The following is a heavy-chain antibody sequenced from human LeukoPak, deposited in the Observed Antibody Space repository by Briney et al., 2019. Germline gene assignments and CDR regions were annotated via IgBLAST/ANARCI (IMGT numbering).Heavy chain of an antibody. D-gene: IGHD4-23*01. V-gene: IGHV3-23*01. J-gene: IGHJ3*02. CDR1: GFTFNNYA. Sequence: GESLRLSCAASGFTFNNYAMGWVRQAPGEGLEWVSDISDSGGSTYNADSVRGRFTISRDNSKNTLYLQMNSLRAEDTAVYYCARDLKGPVNDVFDMWGQGTMVTVSS. CDR2: ISDSGGST. CDR3: ARDLKGPVNDVFDM.